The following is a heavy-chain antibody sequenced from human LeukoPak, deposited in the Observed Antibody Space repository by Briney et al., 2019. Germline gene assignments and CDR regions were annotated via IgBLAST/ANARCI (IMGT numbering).Heavy chain of an antibody. J-gene: IGHJ4*02. CDR2: INPNSGGT. D-gene: IGHD4-11*01. Sequence: ASVKVSCKASGYTFTGFHMHWVRQAPGQGLEWMGWINPNSGGTNYAQKFQGRVTMTRDTSISTAYMELSRLRSDDTAVYYCARDVGYSGLLYYFDYWGQGTLVTVSS. CDR3: ARDVGYSGLLYYFDY. V-gene: IGHV1-2*02. CDR1: GYTFTGFH.